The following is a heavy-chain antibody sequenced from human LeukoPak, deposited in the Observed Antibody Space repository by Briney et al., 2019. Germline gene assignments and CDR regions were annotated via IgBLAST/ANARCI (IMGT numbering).Heavy chain of an antibody. J-gene: IGHJ4*02. CDR2: IYYSGST. CDR3: ARIYSTYYYGSGSYYPDY. CDR1: GGSISSSSYY. Sequence: SETLSLTCTVSGGSISSSSYYWGWIRQPPGKGLEWIGSIYYSGSTYYNPSLKSRVTISVDTSKNQFSLKLSSVTAADTAVYYCARIYSTYYYGSGSYYPDYWGQGTLVTVSS. V-gene: IGHV4-39*07. D-gene: IGHD3-10*01.